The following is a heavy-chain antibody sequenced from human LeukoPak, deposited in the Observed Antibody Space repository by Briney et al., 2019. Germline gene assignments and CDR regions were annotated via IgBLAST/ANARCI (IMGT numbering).Heavy chain of an antibody. CDR1: GYTFYNYA. CDR3: ARGDCSSTSCYTIDC. V-gene: IGHV3-23*01. D-gene: IGHD2-2*02. Sequence: PGGSLRLSCAASGYTFYNYAVTWVRQAPGKGLEWVSSISHDGASTHYADSVKGRFTISRDNSKNTLYLQMNSLRAEDTAVYYCARGDCSSTSCYTIDCWGQGTLVTVSS. CDR2: ISHDGAST. J-gene: IGHJ4*02.